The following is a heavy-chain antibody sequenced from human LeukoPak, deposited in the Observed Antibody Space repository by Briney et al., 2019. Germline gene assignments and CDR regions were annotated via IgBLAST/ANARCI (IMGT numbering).Heavy chain of an antibody. D-gene: IGHD6-13*01. CDR1: GFTFSSYG. Sequence: GGSLRLSCAASGFTFSSYGMHWVRQAPGKGLEWVAVISYDGSNKYYADSVKGRFTISRDNSKNTLYLQMNSLRAEDTAVYYCAKDSRQAAAALWGQGTLATVSS. CDR2: ISYDGSNK. V-gene: IGHV3-30*18. CDR3: AKDSRQAAAAL. J-gene: IGHJ4*02.